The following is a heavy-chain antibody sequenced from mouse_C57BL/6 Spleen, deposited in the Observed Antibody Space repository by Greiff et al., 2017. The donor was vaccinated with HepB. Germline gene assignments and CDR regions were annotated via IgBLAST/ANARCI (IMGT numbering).Heavy chain of an antibody. D-gene: IGHD1-1*01. CDR1: GYAFSSYW. J-gene: IGHJ1*03. V-gene: IGHV1-80*01. CDR3: ARGDYYGSSYLWYFDV. CDR2: IYPGDGDT. Sequence: QVHVKQSGAELVKPGASVKISCKASGYAFSSYWMNWVKQRPGKGLEWIGQIYPGDGDTNYNGKFKGKATLTADKSSSTAYMQLSSLTSEDSAVYFCARGDYYGSSYLWYFDVWGTGTTVTVSS.